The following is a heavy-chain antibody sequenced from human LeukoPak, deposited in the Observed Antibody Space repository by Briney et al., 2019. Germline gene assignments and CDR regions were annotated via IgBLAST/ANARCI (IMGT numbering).Heavy chain of an antibody. CDR3: ARALTTVYYYYMDV. Sequence: SETLSLTCTVSGGSISSFYWSWIRQPPGKGLEWIGSIYYSGSTYYNPSLKSRVTIPVDTSKNQFSLKLSSVTAADTAVYYCARALTTVYYYYMDVWGKGTTVTVSS. D-gene: IGHD4-11*01. J-gene: IGHJ6*03. CDR2: IYYSGST. V-gene: IGHV4-39*07. CDR1: GGSISSFY.